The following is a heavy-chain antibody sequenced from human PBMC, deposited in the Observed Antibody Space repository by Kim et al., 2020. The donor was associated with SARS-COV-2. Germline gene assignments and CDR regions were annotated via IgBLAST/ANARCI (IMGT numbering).Heavy chain of an antibody. J-gene: IGHJ5*02. CDR1: GNTFTIYT. Sequence: ASVKVSCKASGNTFTIYTMHWVRQAPGQRLEWMGWINTGNGHTKYSHNFQGRVTIDSDTSASTTYMKLNSLTSKDTAVYYCARDDAVYYDALTGPGRFDPWGQGTLAT. CDR2: INTGNGHT. CDR3: ARDDAVYYDALTGPGRFDP. V-gene: IGHV1-3*04. D-gene: IGHD3-9*01.